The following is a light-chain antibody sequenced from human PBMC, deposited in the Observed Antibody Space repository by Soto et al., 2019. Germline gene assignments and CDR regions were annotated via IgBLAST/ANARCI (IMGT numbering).Light chain of an antibody. V-gene: IGLV2-23*01. CDR3: CSYAGSSTYV. J-gene: IGLJ1*01. Sequence: QSALTQPASVSGSPGQSITISCTGTSSDVGSYNLVSWYQQRPGKAPKLMIYEGSKRPSGVSNRFSDSKSGNTASLTISGLQAEDEADYYCCSYAGSSTYVFGTGTKVTVL. CDR2: EGS. CDR1: SSDVGSYNL.